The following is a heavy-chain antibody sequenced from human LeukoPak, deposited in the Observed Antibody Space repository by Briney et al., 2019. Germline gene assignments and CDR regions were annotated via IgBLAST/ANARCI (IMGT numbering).Heavy chain of an antibody. V-gene: IGHV4-34*01. J-gene: IGHJ4*02. Sequence: SETLSLTCAVYGGSFSGYYRSWIRQPPGKGLEWIGEINHSGSTNYNPSLKSRVTISVDTSKNQFSLKLSSVTAADTAVYYCARGPNCSGGSCYPTRRDYWGQGTLVTVSS. CDR3: ARGPNCSGGSCYPTRRDY. CDR1: GGSFSGYY. CDR2: INHSGST. D-gene: IGHD2-15*01.